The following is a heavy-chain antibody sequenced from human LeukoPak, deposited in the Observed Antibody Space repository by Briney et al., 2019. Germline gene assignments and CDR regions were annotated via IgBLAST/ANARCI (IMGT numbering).Heavy chain of an antibody. V-gene: IGHV4-4*07. D-gene: IGHD1-26*01. J-gene: IGHJ4*02. CDR3: ARSGSYYVSIVDY. Sequence: SETLSLTCTASGGSISSYYWSWIRQPAGEGLQGSGRIYTSRRTNYNPSLNSRDTMSVDTSTNQFSVKLGSGTAADTAVYYCARSGSYYVSIVDYWGRGTLVTVSS. CDR2: IYTSRRT. CDR1: GGSISSYY.